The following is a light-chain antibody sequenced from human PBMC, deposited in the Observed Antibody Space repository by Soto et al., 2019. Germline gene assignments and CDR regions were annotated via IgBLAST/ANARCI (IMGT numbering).Light chain of an antibody. Sequence: QSALTQPPSASGSPGQAVTISCTGTSSDVVGYNYVSWYKQYPGRAPKLMIYEVTKRPSGVPDRFSGSKSGNTASLTVSGLQAEDAADDYCGAYAASNNFYFVFGGGSELT. CDR3: GAYAASNNFYFV. V-gene: IGLV2-8*01. CDR2: EVT. CDR1: SSDVVGYNY. J-gene: IGLJ3*02.